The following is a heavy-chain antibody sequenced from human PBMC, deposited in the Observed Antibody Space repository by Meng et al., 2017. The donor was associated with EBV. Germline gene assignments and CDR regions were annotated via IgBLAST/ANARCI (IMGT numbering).Heavy chain of an antibody. V-gene: IGHV4-34*01. CDR1: GGSCRGYY. J-gene: IGHJ4*02. D-gene: IGHD5-24*01. Sequence: QGQRQQWGAGLFKPSETLSLPCAVYGGSCRGYYWSWIRQPPGKGLEWIGEINHSGSTNYNPSLKSRVTISVDASKNQFSLKLSSVTAADTAVYYCARGRWLQPGSYFDYWGQGTLVTVSS. CDR3: ARGRWLQPGSYFDY. CDR2: INHSGST.